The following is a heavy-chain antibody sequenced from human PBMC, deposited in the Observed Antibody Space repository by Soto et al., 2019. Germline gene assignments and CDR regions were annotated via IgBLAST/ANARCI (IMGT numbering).Heavy chain of an antibody. Sequence: SETLSLTCTVSGGSISSSSYYWGWIRQPPGKGLEWIGSIYYSGSTYYNPSLKSRVTISVDTSKNQFSLKLSSVTAADTAVYYCARYGKANCSGGSCYPLYYYGMDVWGQGTTVT. J-gene: IGHJ6*02. CDR1: GGSISSSSYY. D-gene: IGHD2-15*01. CDR2: IYYSGST. CDR3: ARYGKANCSGGSCYPLYYYGMDV. V-gene: IGHV4-39*01.